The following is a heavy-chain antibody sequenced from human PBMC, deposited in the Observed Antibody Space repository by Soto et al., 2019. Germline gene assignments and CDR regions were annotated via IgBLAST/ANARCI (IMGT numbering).Heavy chain of an antibody. CDR1: GGTFSSYT. J-gene: IGHJ4*02. V-gene: IGHV1-69*02. CDR3: ARAYHAYCGGDCYSGYFDY. Sequence: QVQLVQSGAEVKKPGSSVKVSCKASGGTFSSYTISWVRQAPGQGLEWMGRIIPILGIANYAQKFQGRVTITADKSTSTAYMELSSLRSEDTAVYYCARAYHAYCGGDCYSGYFDYWGQGTLVTVSS. CDR2: IIPILGIA. D-gene: IGHD2-21*02.